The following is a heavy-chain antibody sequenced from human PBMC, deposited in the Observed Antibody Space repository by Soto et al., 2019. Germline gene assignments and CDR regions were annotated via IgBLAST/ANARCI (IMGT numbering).Heavy chain of an antibody. D-gene: IGHD3-22*01. J-gene: IGHJ4*02. CDR1: GGSISSYY. Sequence: PSETLSLTCTVSGGSISSYYWSWIRQPPGKGLEWIGYIYYTGSTNYNPSLKSRVTISVDKSKNQFSLKLSSVTAADTAVYYCARNFDGVISYWGQGTLVTVSS. V-gene: IGHV4-59*12. CDR2: IYYTGST. CDR3: ARNFDGVISY.